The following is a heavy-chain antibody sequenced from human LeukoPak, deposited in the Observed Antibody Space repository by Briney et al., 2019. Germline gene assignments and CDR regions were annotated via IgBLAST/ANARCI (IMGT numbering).Heavy chain of an antibody. CDR1: GFTFISYS. Sequence: GGSLRLSCAASGFTFISYSMNWVRQAPGKGLEWVSGISGSGGSTYYADSVKGRFTISRDNSKNTLYLQMNSLRAEDTAVYYCAKKSAMGWFDPWGQGTLVTVSS. J-gene: IGHJ5*02. V-gene: IGHV3-23*01. CDR2: ISGSGGST. CDR3: AKKSAMGWFDP. D-gene: IGHD2-2*01.